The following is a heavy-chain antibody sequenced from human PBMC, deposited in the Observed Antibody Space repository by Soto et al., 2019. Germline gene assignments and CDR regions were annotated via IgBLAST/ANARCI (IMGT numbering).Heavy chain of an antibody. D-gene: IGHD3-22*01. Sequence: SETLSLTCTVSGCSVSSGSYYWSWIRQPPGKGLEWIGYIYYSGSTNYNPSLKSRVTISVDTSKNQFSLKLSSVTAADTAVYYCARDARYYYDSSGPGAYYYYGMDVWGQGTTVTVSS. V-gene: IGHV4-61*01. CDR1: GCSVSSGSYY. CDR2: IYYSGST. J-gene: IGHJ6*02. CDR3: ARDARYYYDSSGPGAYYYYGMDV.